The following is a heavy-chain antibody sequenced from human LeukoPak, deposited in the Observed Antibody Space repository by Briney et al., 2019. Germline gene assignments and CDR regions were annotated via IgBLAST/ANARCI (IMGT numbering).Heavy chain of an antibody. CDR2: INHSGSA. V-gene: IGHV4-34*01. Sequence: SETLSLTCAAYGGSFSAYYWTWIRQPPGKGLEWIGEINHSGSAKYNPSLKSRVTISVDTSKNQFSLKLTSVTAADTAVYYCARGIGYYYDSSAYVPYYFDYWGQGTLVTVSS. CDR3: ARGIGYYYDSSAYVPYYFDY. J-gene: IGHJ4*02. D-gene: IGHD3-22*01. CDR1: GGSFSAYY.